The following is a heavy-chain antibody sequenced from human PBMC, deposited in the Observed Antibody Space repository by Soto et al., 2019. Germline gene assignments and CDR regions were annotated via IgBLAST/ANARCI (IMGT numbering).Heavy chain of an antibody. CDR3: ARALAVAGTSGGMDV. V-gene: IGHV3-21*01. CDR1: GFTFSSYS. D-gene: IGHD6-19*01. Sequence: PGGSLRLSCAASGFTFSSYSMNWVRQAPGKGLEWVSSISSSSSYIYYADSVKGRFTISRDNAKNSLYLQMNSLRAEDTAVYYCARALAVAGTSGGMDVWGQGTTVTVSS. CDR2: ISSSSSYI. J-gene: IGHJ6*02.